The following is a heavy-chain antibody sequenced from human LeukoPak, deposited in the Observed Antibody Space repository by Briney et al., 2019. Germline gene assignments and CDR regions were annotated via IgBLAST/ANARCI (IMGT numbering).Heavy chain of an antibody. J-gene: IGHJ4*02. CDR2: ISSSGSTI. Sequence: GGSLRLSCAASGFTVSSNYMSWVRQAPGKGLERVSYISSSGSTIYYADSVKGRFTISRDNAKNSLYLQMNSLRAEDTAVYYCAREGIQLWSVHFDYWGQGTLVTVSS. V-gene: IGHV3-11*04. CDR1: GFTVSSNY. CDR3: AREGIQLWSVHFDY. D-gene: IGHD5-18*01.